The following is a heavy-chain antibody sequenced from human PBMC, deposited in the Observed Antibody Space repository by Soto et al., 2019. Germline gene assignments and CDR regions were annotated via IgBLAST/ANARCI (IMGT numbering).Heavy chain of an antibody. CDR1: GYTFTGYY. D-gene: IGHD6-6*01. J-gene: IGHJ4*02. CDR2: INPNSGGT. Sequence: WASVKVSCKASGYTFTGYYMHWVRQAPGQGLEWMGWINPNSGGTNYAQKFQGRVTMTRDTSISTAYMELSRLRSDDTAVYYCAREIAARLTPFDYWGQGTLVTVSS. V-gene: IGHV1-2*02. CDR3: AREIAARLTPFDY.